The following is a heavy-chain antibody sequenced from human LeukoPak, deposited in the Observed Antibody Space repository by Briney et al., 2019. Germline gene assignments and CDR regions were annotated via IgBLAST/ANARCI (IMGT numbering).Heavy chain of an antibody. CDR2: ISDDGSHQ. V-gene: IGHV3-30*18. CDR1: GFTFGTFG. Sequence: GGSLRLSCTASGFTFGTFGMHWVRQAPGKGLEWVAAISDDGSHQYYIDSVRGRFSISRDNSKNTVYLQMTSLRADDTAVYYCTKLNNYDDYWSHGTQVTVSS. CDR3: TKLNNYDDY. D-gene: IGHD1/OR15-1a*01. J-gene: IGHJ4*01.